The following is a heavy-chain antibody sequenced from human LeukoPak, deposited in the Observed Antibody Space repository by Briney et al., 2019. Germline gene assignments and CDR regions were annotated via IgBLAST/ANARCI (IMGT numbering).Heavy chain of an antibody. Sequence: SGTLSLTCTVSGGSISSYYWSWIRQPPGKGLDWIGYIYYSGSTNYNPSLKSRVTISVDTSKNQFSLKLSSVTAADTAVYYGARPDSSSCIDYWGQGTLVTVSS. CDR1: GGSISSYY. D-gene: IGHD6-13*01. V-gene: IGHV4-59*08. CDR2: IYYSGST. CDR3: ARPDSSSCIDY. J-gene: IGHJ4*02.